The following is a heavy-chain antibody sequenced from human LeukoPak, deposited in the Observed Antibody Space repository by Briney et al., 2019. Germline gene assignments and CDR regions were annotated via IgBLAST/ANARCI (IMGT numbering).Heavy chain of an antibody. CDR2: IYTSGST. CDR3: ARLAVAGFFDY. CDR1: GGSLSSYY. J-gene: IGHJ4*02. Sequence: MTSETLSLTCTVSGGSLSSYYWYWIRQPAGKGLEWIGRIYTSGSTNYNPSLKSRVTMSVDTSMDQFSLKLSSVTAADTAVYYCARLAVAGFFDYWGQGTLVTVSS. V-gene: IGHV4-4*07. D-gene: IGHD6-19*01.